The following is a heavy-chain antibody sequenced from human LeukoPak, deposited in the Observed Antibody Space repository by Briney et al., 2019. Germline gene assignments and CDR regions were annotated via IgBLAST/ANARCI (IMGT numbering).Heavy chain of an antibody. Sequence: GGSLRLSCAASGFTFSTHTMYWLRRPPGKGLEWVSSIIASSNFIHYAESVRGRFTISRDNAKNSLYLQMNSLGAQDTAVYYCARDATGYCSSAGCHWDSWGQGTLVTVSS. J-gene: IGHJ4*02. CDR1: GFTFSTHT. CDR2: IIASSNFI. V-gene: IGHV3-21*01. D-gene: IGHD2-2*01. CDR3: ARDATGYCSSAGCHWDS.